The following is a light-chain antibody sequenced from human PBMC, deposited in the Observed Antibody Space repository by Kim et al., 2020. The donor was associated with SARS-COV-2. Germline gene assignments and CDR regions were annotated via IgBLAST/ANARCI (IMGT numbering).Light chain of an antibody. Sequence: NFMLTQPHSVSESPGKTVTISCTGSSGSIASNYVQWYHQRPGSAPTTVIYEDNQRPSGVPDRFSGSIDSSSNSASLTISGLKTEDEADYYCQSYDSSNQVFGGGTQLTVL. J-gene: IGLJ3*02. CDR3: QSYDSSNQV. CDR1: SGSIASNY. V-gene: IGLV6-57*02. CDR2: EDN.